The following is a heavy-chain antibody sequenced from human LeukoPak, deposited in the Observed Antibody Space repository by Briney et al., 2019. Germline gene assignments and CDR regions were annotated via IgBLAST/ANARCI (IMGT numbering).Heavy chain of an antibody. CDR1: GDSISSGGHY. Sequence: SETLSLTCTVSGDSISSGGHYWNWLRQRPGKGLEWMGFIFYTGTTYYNPFLKSRVTISVDTSKNQFSLKLSSMTAADTAVYYCARSPGIWNEYGRLEYWGQGALVTVSS. V-gene: IGHV4-31*03. CDR3: ARSPGIWNEYGRLEY. CDR2: IFYTGTT. J-gene: IGHJ4*02. D-gene: IGHD1-1*01.